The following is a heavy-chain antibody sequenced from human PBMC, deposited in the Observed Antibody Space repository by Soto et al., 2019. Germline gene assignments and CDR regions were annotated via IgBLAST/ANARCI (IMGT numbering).Heavy chain of an antibody. J-gene: IGHJ6*02. CDR3: ARDVALLYGGHPDYYYTVGV. Sequence: SDTLALTCTDSGDSIISGDYYWSLIRPTQGKGLEWIGYIYYSGDTNYNPSLKSRVIISVDTSKNQFSLKLSSVTAADTAVYYCARDVALLYGGHPDYYYTVGVWGQGTMVT. CDR2: IYYSGDT. CDR1: GDSIISGDYY. D-gene: IGHD4-17*01. V-gene: IGHV4-30-4*02.